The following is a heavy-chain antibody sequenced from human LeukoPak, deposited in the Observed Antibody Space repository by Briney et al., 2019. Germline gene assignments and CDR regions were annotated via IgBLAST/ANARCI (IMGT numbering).Heavy chain of an antibody. CDR1: GGSISSGSYY. D-gene: IGHD6-6*01. CDR3: ASEWKQLVEGGNYFDY. J-gene: IGHJ4*02. CDR2: IYTSGST. Sequence: SQTLSLTCTVSGGSISSGSYYWSWIRQPAGKGLEWIGRIYTSGSTNYNPSLKSRVTISVDTSKNQFSLKLSSVTAADTAVYYCASEWKQLVEGGNYFDYWGQGTLVTVSS. V-gene: IGHV4-61*02.